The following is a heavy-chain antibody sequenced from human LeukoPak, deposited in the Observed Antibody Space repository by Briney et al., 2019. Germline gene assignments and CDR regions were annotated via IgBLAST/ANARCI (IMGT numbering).Heavy chain of an antibody. CDR1: GFTFSSYA. CDR2: ISYDGSNK. J-gene: IGHJ4*02. CDR3: ARDRSDIVVVVAATPDY. Sequence: GRSLRLSCAASGFTFSSYAMHWVRQAPGKGLEWVAVISYDGSNKYYADSVKGRFTISRDNSKNTLYLQMYSLRAEDTAVYYCARDRSDIVVVVAATPDYWGQGTLVTVSS. V-gene: IGHV3-30-3*01. D-gene: IGHD2-15*01.